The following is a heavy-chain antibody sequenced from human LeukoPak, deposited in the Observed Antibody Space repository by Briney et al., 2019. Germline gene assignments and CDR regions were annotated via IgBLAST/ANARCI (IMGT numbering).Heavy chain of an antibody. CDR3: ARDRLHYGEYEKTLVY. D-gene: IGHD4-17*01. J-gene: IGHJ4*02. Sequence: GGSLRLSCAASGFTFSSYSMTWVRQAPGKGLEWVSYITYSSSTIYYADSVKGRFTISRDNAKNSLYLQMNSLRVDDTAVYYCARDRLHYGEYEKTLVYWGQGTLVTVSS. CDR1: GFTFSSYS. CDR2: ITYSSSTI. V-gene: IGHV3-48*01.